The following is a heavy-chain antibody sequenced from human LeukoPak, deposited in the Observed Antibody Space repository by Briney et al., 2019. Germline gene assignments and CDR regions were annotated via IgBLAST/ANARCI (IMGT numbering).Heavy chain of an antibody. D-gene: IGHD1-20*01. J-gene: IGHJ4*02. Sequence: NPGESLKISCKGSGYSFTNYWIGWVRQVPGKGLQWMGLIYPGDSGSKYSPSFQGQVTMSADKSINTAYLQRSSLKASDTAMYYCARLGITGTTLYYFDYWGQGTLVTVSS. CDR1: GYSFTNYW. CDR3: ARLGITGTTLYYFDY. V-gene: IGHV5-51*01. CDR2: IYPGDSGS.